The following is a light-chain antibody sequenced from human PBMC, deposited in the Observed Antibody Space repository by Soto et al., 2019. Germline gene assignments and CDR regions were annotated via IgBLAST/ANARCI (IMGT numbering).Light chain of an antibody. V-gene: IGKV3-20*01. CDR2: GAS. Sequence: EFVLPQSPGTLSLSPGERATLSCRASQSVSSSYLAWYQQKPGQAPRVLIYGASTRATGIPDRFSGSGSGTDYTLPISRLEPEDFALYYCQQYGSSPPLTFGGGTKVVIK. CDR3: QQYGSSPPLT. J-gene: IGKJ4*01. CDR1: QSVSSSY.